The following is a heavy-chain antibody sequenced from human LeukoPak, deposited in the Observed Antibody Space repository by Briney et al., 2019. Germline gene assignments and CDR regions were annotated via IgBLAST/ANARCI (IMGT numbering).Heavy chain of an antibody. J-gene: IGHJ4*02. CDR1: AYTFTSYG. CDR3: ARDLTVRGVKLGY. Sequence: ASVKVSCKASAYTFTSYGVSWVRQAPGQGLEWMGWISAYNGNTNYAQKLQGRVNMTTDTSTSTAYMELRSLRSDDTAVYYCARDLTVRGVKLGYWGQGTLVTVSS. D-gene: IGHD3-10*01. CDR2: ISAYNGNT. V-gene: IGHV1-18*01.